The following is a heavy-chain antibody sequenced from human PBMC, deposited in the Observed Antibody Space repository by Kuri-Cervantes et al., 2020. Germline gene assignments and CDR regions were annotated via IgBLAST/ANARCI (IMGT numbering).Heavy chain of an antibody. D-gene: IGHD3-3*01. Sequence: SVKVSCKASGGTFSSYTISWVRQAPGQGLEWMGRIIPLLGIANYAQKFQGRVTITADESTSTAYMELSSLRSEDTAVYYCARKQSTYYDFWQYYYYYGMDVWGQGTTVTVSS. J-gene: IGHJ6*02. CDR1: GGTFSSYT. CDR2: IIPLLGIA. CDR3: ARKQSTYYDFWQYYYYYGMDV. V-gene: IGHV1-69*02.